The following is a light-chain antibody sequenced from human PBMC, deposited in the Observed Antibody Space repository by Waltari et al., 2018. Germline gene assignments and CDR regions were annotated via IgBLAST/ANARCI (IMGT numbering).Light chain of an antibody. Sequence: QTVVTQEPSLSVSPGGTVPLTCGLTSGCVSDGNYPTWYQLTPGQAPRTLIYYTNSRSSGVPDRFSGSILGNKAALTITGAQADDESDYHCMLYLNGESRVFGGGTKLTVL. V-gene: IGLV8-61*01. CDR1: SGCVSDGNY. J-gene: IGLJ3*02. CDR2: YTN. CDR3: MLYLNGESRV.